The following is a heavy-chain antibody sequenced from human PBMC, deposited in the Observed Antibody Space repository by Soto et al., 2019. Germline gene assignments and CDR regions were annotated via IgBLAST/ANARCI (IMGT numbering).Heavy chain of an antibody. J-gene: IGHJ4*02. D-gene: IGHD2-2*01. CDR1: GGSFSGYY. V-gene: IGHV4-34*01. CDR2: INHSGST. Sequence: SETLSLTCAVYGGSFSGYYWSWIRQPPGKGLEWIGEINHSGSTNYNPSLKSRVTISFDTSKDQFSLELASVTGADTAIYFCGRGVVVKAARECYFDYWGQGTLVTVSS. CDR3: GRGVVVKAARECYFDY.